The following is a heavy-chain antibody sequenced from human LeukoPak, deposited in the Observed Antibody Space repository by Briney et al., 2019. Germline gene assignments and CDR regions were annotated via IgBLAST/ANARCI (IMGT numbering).Heavy chain of an antibody. J-gene: IGHJ6*03. CDR3: ARIVFGVVIANYYYYVDV. D-gene: IGHD3-3*01. CDR2: ISGSGGST. CDR1: GFTFSSYA. V-gene: IGHV3-23*01. Sequence: GGSLRLSCAASGFTFSSYAMSWVRQAPGKGLEWVSAISGSGGSTYYADSVKGRFTISRDNAKNSLYLQMNSLRAEDTAVYYCARIVFGVVIANYYYYVDVWGKGTTVTVSS.